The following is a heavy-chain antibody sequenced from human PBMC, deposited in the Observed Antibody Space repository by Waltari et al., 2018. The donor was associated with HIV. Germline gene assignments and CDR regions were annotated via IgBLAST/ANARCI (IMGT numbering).Heavy chain of an antibody. D-gene: IGHD6-19*01. CDR1: GGSFSGYY. V-gene: IGHV4-34*01. CDR2: IKHSGST. Sequence: QVQLQQWGAGLLKPSETLSLTCAVYGGSFSGYYWSWIRQPPGKGLEWIGEIKHSGSTNYNPSLKSRVTISVDTAKNQFSLKLSSVTAADTAVYYCARGGVGSGWSQADFDYWGQGTLVTVSS. CDR3: ARGGVGSGWSQADFDY. J-gene: IGHJ4*02.